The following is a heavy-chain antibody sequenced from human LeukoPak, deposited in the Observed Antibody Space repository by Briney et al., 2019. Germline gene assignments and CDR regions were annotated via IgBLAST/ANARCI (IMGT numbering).Heavy chain of an antibody. CDR2: ISAYNGNT. CDR1: GYTFTSYG. J-gene: IGHJ4*02. CDR3: ARVVDIVVVPASFDY. V-gene: IGHV1-18*01. D-gene: IGHD2-2*03. Sequence: ASVKVSCKASGYTFTSYGISWVRQAPGQGLERMGWISAYNGNTNYAQKLQGRVTMTTDTSTSTAYMELRSLRSDDTAVYYCARVVDIVVVPASFDYWGQGTLVTVSS.